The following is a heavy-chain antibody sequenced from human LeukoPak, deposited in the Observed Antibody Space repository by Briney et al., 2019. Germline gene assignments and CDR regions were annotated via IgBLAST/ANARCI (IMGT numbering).Heavy chain of an antibody. J-gene: IGHJ4*02. V-gene: IGHV1-18*01. D-gene: IGHD6-13*01. CDR3: ARGGAAAGKIGVDY. Sequence: ASVKVSCKASSYTFTSYGISWVRQAPGQGLECMGWISAYNGNTNYAQKLQGRVTMTTDTSTSTAYMELRSLRSDDTAVYYCARGGAAAGKIGVDYWGQGTLVTVSS. CDR2: ISAYNGNT. CDR1: SYTFTSYG.